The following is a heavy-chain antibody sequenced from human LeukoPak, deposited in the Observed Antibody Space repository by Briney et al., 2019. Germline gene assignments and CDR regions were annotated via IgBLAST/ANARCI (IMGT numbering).Heavy chain of an antibody. J-gene: IGHJ4*02. CDR2: IYYSGST. V-gene: IGHV4-59*01. D-gene: IGHD6-6*01. Sequence: SETLSLTCTVSGGSISSYYWSWIRQPPGKGLEWIGYIYYSGSTNYNPSLKSRVTISVDTSKNQFSLKLSSVTAAGPAVYYCARAYSSSSWCFDYWGQGTLVTVSS. CDR1: GGSISSYY. CDR3: ARAYSSSSWCFDY.